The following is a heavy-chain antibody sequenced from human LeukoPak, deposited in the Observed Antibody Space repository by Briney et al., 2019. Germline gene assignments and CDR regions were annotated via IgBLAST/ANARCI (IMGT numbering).Heavy chain of an antibody. CDR2: IYYSGDT. CDR3: ARDRSRWDLLPFDS. D-gene: IGHD1-26*01. Sequence: PSETLSLTCTVSGGSTSSRSYYWGWIRQPPGKGLEWIANIYYSGDTYYNPSLKSRVTISVDTSKNQFSLKLSSVAAADTAVYYCARDRSRWDLLPFDSWGQGTLVTVSS. J-gene: IGHJ4*02. V-gene: IGHV4-39*07. CDR1: GGSTSSRSYY.